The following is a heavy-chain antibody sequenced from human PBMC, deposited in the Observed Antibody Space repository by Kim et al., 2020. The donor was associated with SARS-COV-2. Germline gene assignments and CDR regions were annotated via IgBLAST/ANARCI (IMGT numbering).Heavy chain of an antibody. Sequence: SETLSLTCAVYGGSFSGYYWSWIRLPPGKGLEWIGEINHSGSTNYNPSLKSRVTISVDTSKNQFSLKLISVTAADTAVYYCARGVSGPEYYFDYWGQGTLVTVSS. D-gene: IGHD5-12*01. CDR2: INHSGST. V-gene: IGHV4-34*01. CDR1: GGSFSGYY. J-gene: IGHJ4*02. CDR3: ARGVSGPEYYFDY.